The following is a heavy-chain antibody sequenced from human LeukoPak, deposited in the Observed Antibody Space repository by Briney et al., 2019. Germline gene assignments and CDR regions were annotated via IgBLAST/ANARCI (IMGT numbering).Heavy chain of an antibody. CDR2: IYPGDSDT. CDR3: ARHPRDFWSGYPFDY. J-gene: IGHJ4*02. D-gene: IGHD3-3*01. Sequence: GESLKISCKGSGYSFTSYWIGWVRQTPGKGLEWMGIIYPGDSDTRYSPSFQGQVTISADKSISTAYLQWSSLKASDTAMYYCARHPRDFWSGYPFDYWGQGTLVTVSS. CDR1: GYSFTSYW. V-gene: IGHV5-51*01.